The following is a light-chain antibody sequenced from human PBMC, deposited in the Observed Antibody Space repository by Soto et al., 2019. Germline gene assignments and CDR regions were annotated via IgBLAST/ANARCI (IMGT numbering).Light chain of an antibody. CDR2: DTT. V-gene: IGLV7-46*01. CDR1: AGAVTSAHY. CDR3: LLSYSDEKV. Sequence: QAVVTQEPSLTVSPGATVTLTCGYSAGAVTSAHYPYWFQQKPGQAPRTLIYDTTNKHSWTPARFSGSLLGGKAALTLSGAQPEDEAEYYCLLSYSDEKVFGSGTKVTVL. J-gene: IGLJ1*01.